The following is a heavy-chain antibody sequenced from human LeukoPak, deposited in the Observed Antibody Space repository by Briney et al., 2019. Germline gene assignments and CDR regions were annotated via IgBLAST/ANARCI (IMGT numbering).Heavy chain of an antibody. CDR3: AKDGVVAATPYYYYMDV. CDR2: IKQDGSGK. J-gene: IGHJ6*03. V-gene: IGHV3-7*03. Sequence: GGSLRLSCAASGFTFSSYWMSWVRQAPGKGLEWVANIKQDGSGKYYVDSVKGRFTISRDNAKNSLYLQMNSLRAEDTALYYCAKDGVVAATPYYYYMDVWGKGTTVTVSS. CDR1: GFTFSSYW. D-gene: IGHD2-15*01.